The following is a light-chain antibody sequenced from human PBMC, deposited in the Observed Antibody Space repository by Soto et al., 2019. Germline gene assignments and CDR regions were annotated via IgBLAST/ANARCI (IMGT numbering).Light chain of an antibody. CDR1: STDVGRYNY. J-gene: IGLJ1*01. CDR2: DVS. Sequence: LTQPASVSGSPGQSITISCTGTSTDVGRYNYVSWYQQHPGKAPKLMVYDVSNRPSWVSNRFSGSKSGITASLTISGLQAEDKADYYCTSYTSDSTYVFGTGTKVTVL. V-gene: IGLV2-14*01. CDR3: TSYTSDSTYV.